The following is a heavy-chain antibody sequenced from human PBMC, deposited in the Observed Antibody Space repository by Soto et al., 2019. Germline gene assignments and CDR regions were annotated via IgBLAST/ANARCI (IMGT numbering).Heavy chain of an antibody. V-gene: IGHV3-30-3*01. CDR1: GFNFSSYA. CDR2: ISYDGSNK. D-gene: IGHD3-3*01. Sequence: PGGSKRHPCAASGFNFSSYAMHWVRQAPGKGLEWVAVISYDGSNKYYADSVKGRFTISRDNSKNTLYLQMNSLRAEDTAVYYCASAGWASYDLWSGYPFDNCGERTLVTVSS. CDR3: ASAGWASYDLWSGYPFDN. J-gene: IGHJ4*02.